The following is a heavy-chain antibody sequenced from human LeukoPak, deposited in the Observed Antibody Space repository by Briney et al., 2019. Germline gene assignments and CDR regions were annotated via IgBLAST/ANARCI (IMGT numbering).Heavy chain of an antibody. Sequence: SETLSLTCTVSGGSISSGGYYWSWIRQHPGKGLEWIGYIYYSGSTYYNPSLKSRVTISVDTSKNQFSLKLGSVTAADTAVYYCARLRWLAFDYWGQGTLVTVSS. CDR3: ARLRWLAFDY. CDR1: GGSISSGGYY. CDR2: IYYSGST. J-gene: IGHJ4*02. D-gene: IGHD6-19*01. V-gene: IGHV4-31*03.